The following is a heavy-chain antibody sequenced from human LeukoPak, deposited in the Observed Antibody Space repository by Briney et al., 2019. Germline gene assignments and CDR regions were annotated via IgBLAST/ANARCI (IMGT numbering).Heavy chain of an antibody. J-gene: IGHJ6*03. CDR1: GYSISSGYY. CDR2: IYHSGST. V-gene: IGHV4-38-2*02. Sequence: SETLSLTRNVSGYSISSGYYWGWIRQPPGKGLEWIGSIYHSGSTSYSPSLKSRVSISVDTSKNQFSLKMTSVTAADTAVYYCARLDNFYYYTDVWGMGTTVTVSS. CDR3: ARLDNFYYYTDV.